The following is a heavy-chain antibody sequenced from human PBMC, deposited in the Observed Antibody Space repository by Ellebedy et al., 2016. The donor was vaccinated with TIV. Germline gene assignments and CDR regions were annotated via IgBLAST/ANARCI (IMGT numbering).Heavy chain of an antibody. D-gene: IGHD6-19*01. CDR2: ISWNSGSI. V-gene: IGHV3-9*01. Sequence: SLKISCAASGFTFDDYAMHWVRQAPGKGLEWVSGISWNSGSIGYADSVKGRFTISRDNAKNSLYLQMNSLRAEDTALYYCAKDMSQWLEFNWFDPWGQGTLVTVSS. J-gene: IGHJ5*02. CDR3: AKDMSQWLEFNWFDP. CDR1: GFTFDDYA.